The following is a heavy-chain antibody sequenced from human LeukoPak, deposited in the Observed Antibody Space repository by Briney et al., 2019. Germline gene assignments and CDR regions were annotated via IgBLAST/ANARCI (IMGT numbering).Heavy chain of an antibody. CDR2: ISSSGSTI. J-gene: IGHJ4*02. Sequence: GGSLRLSCAASGFTFSDYYMTWIRQAPGKGLEWLSYISSSGSTIYYADSVKGRFTISRDNANNSLYLHMNSLRAEDTAVYYCARDLSVADPFDYWGQGTLVTVSS. CDR3: ARDLSVADPFDY. D-gene: IGHD6-19*01. V-gene: IGHV3-11*04. CDR1: GFTFSDYY.